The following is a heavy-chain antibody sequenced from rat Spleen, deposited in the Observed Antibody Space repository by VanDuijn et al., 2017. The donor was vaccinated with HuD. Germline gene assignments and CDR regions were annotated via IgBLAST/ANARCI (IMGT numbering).Heavy chain of an antibody. CDR1: GHSITSGYR. CDR3: ARSDWSGSSYWYFDF. CDR2: INSAGST. D-gene: IGHD5-1*01. J-gene: IGHJ1*01. Sequence: EVQLQESGPGLVKPSQSLSLTCSVTGHSITSGYRWNWIRKFPGNRLEWMGYINSAGSTIYNPPLESRISITRDTIKNQFFLQVNSVTSEDTATYYCARSDWSGSSYWYFDFWGPGTMVTVSS. V-gene: IGHV3-3*01.